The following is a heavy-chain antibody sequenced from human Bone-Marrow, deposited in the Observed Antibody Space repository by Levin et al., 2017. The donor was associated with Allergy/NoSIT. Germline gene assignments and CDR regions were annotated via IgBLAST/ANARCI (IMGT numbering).Heavy chain of an antibody. V-gene: IGHV4-39*01. CDR2: IYYSGST. CDR3: ARHVNPRYNYYYMDV. CDR1: GASLSGSTYY. J-gene: IGHJ6*03. Sequence: SETLSLTCTVSGASLSGSTYYWGWIRQPPGKGLEWIGRIYYSGSTHYNPSLKSRVTISVDTSKNQFSLDLTSVTAADTAVYYCARHVNPRYNYYYMDVWGKGTTVAVSS. D-gene: IGHD5-18*01.